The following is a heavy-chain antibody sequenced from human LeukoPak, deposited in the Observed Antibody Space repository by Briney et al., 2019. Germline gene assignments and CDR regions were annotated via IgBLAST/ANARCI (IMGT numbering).Heavy chain of an antibody. Sequence: GGSLRLSCAASGFTFSSYAMSWVRQAPGKGLEWVSAISGSGGSTYYADSVKGRFTISRDNSKNTLYLQMNSLRAEDTAVYYCAKSLYSSSWYDGGNRFDPWGQGTLVTVSS. V-gene: IGHV3-23*01. J-gene: IGHJ5*02. D-gene: IGHD6-13*01. CDR3: AKSLYSSSWYDGGNRFDP. CDR1: GFTFSSYA. CDR2: ISGSGGST.